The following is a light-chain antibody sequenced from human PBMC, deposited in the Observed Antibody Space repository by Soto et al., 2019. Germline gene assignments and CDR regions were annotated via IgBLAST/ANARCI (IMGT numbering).Light chain of an antibody. J-gene: IGKJ3*01. CDR2: WAS. CDR3: QQYYSTLHT. Sequence: DIVMTQSPDSLAVSLGERATINCTSSQSVLHSSNNKNYLAWYQQKPGQPPKLLIYWASTRESGVPDRFSGSGSGTDFTLTISSLQAEDVAVYYCQQYYSTLHTFCPGTKVDIK. V-gene: IGKV4-1*01. CDR1: QSVLHSSNNKNY.